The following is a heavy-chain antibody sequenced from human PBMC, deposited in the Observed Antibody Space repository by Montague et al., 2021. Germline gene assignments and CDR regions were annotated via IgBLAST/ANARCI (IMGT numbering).Heavy chain of an antibody. J-gene: IGHJ4*02. V-gene: IGHV3-74*01. CDR3: ARATLASPQTVLDS. CDR2: VSIGGTII. CDR1: GFTFSDYW. Sequence: SLRLSCPGSGFTFSDYWMHWVRQVPGKGLVWVSHVSIGGTIINYAASVRGRFTISRDDAKNTLYLQMHSLRAEDTAVYFCARATLASPQTVLDSWGRGNLVTVSS. D-gene: IGHD3-3*02.